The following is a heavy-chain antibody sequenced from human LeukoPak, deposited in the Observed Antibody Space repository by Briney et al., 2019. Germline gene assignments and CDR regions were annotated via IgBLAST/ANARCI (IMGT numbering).Heavy chain of an antibody. CDR2: IIPIFGTA. CDR3: ARDINREWLLDY. J-gene: IGHJ4*02. D-gene: IGHD3-3*01. V-gene: IGHV1-69*05. CDR1: GGTFSSYA. Sequence: SVKVSCKASGGTFSSYAISWVRQAPGQGLEWMGGIIPIFGTANYAQKFLGRVTITTDESTSTAYMEFSSLRSEDTAVYYCARDINREWLLDYWGQGTLVTVSS.